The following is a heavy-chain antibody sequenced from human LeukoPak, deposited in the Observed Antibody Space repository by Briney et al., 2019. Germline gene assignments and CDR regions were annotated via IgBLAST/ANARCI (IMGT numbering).Heavy chain of an antibody. CDR2: INTDGKST. J-gene: IGHJ4*02. Sequence: GGSLRLSCAASGFTFSNYWMHWVRQAPGKGLEWVSRINTDGKSTTYADSVKGRFTISRDNAKNTLYLQMNSLRAEDTAVYYCARERNLEIAVAGTIFNYWGQGALVTVSS. V-gene: IGHV3-74*01. CDR3: ARERNLEIAVAGTIFNY. D-gene: IGHD6-19*01. CDR1: GFTFSNYW.